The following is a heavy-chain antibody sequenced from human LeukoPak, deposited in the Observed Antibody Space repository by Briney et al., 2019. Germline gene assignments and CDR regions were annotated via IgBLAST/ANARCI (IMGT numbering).Heavy chain of an antibody. Sequence: GSLRLSCAASGFTFSSYAMSWVRQAPGKGLEWVSSISSSSSYIYYADSVKGRFTISRDNAKNSLYLQMNSLRAEDTAVYYCARDLMYYYDSSGLGDYWGQGTLVTVSS. V-gene: IGHV3-21*01. CDR2: ISSSSSYI. CDR1: GFTFSSYA. J-gene: IGHJ4*02. D-gene: IGHD3-22*01. CDR3: ARDLMYYYDSSGLGDY.